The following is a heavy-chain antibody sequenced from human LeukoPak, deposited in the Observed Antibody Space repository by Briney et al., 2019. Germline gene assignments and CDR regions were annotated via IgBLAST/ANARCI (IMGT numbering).Heavy chain of an antibody. Sequence: GGSLRLSCAASGFTFSDSGMHWVRQAPGKGLEWVSSISSSSSYIYYADSVEGRFTISRDNAKNSLYLQMNSLRAEDTAIYYCAGGSFYYYYYMDVWGKGTTVTVSS. CDR1: GFTFSDSG. D-gene: IGHD1-26*01. V-gene: IGHV3-21*01. J-gene: IGHJ6*03. CDR2: ISSSSSYI. CDR3: AGGSFYYYYYMDV.